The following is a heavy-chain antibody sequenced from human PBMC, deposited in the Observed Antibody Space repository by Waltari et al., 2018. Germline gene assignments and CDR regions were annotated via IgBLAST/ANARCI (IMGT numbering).Heavy chain of an antibody. V-gene: IGHV3-74*01. Sequence: EVQLVESGGGLVQPGGSLRLSCAASGFTYSMYWMHWVRQAPGMGLVWVSGSNSDGSSTSYADSVKSRFTISKDSAKNTVYLQMNSLRAEDTAIYYCARGARRTTVTTGWWYFDLWGRGTLGTVSS. D-gene: IGHD4-17*01. CDR3: ARGARRTTVTTGWWYFDL. CDR2: SNSDGSST. J-gene: IGHJ2*01. CDR1: GFTYSMYW.